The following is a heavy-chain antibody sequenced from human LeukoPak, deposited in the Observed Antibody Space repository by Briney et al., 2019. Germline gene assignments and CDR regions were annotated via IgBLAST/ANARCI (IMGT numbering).Heavy chain of an antibody. CDR2: INTNTGNP. V-gene: IGHV7-4-1*02. J-gene: IGHJ4*02. Sequence: ASVTVSFKASGGTFIIYAISWVRQAPGQGLEWMGGINTNTGNPAYAQDFTGRFVFSLDTSVSTAYLQISSLKAEDTAVYYCARGAGAYNWGGTPIDYWGQGALVIVSS. D-gene: IGHD1-1*01. CDR3: ARGAGAYNWGGTPIDY. CDR1: GGTFIIYA.